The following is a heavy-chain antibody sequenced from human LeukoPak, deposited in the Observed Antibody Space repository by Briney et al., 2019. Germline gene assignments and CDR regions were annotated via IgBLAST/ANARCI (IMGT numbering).Heavy chain of an antibody. J-gene: IGHJ1*01. CDR2: INPNSGGT. D-gene: IGHD3-22*01. CDR3: ARANTYYYDSSGYYYLPEAEYFQH. V-gene: IGHV1-2*02. Sequence: KPGASVRVSCKASGYTFTGYYMHWVRQAPGQGLEWMGWINPNSGGTNYAQKFQGRVTTTRDTSISTAYMELSRLRSDDTAVYYCARANTYYYDSSGYYYLPEAEYFQHWGQGTLVTVSS. CDR1: GYTFTGYY.